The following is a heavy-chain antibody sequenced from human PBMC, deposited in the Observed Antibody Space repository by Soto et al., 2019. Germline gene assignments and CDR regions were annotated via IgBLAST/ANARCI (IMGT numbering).Heavy chain of an antibody. CDR1: GGTFSSHT. D-gene: IGHD4-17*01. CDR3: ARPDFGDYWYFDL. CDR2: IIPALGTA. V-gene: IGHV1-69*08. Sequence: QDQLVQSGAEVKKPGSSVKVSCKASGGTFSSHTFSWVRQAPGQGLEWMGRIIPALGTATYAQKFQGSVSITADESATTVYMELNSLRSEATAVSYCARPDFGDYWYFDLWGRGTLVTVSS. J-gene: IGHJ2*01.